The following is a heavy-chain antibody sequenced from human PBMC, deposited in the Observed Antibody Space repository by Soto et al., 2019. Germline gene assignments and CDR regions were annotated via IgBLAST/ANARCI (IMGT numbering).Heavy chain of an antibody. D-gene: IGHD3-3*01. Sequence: GGSLRLSCAASGFTFSSYAMHWVRQAPGKGLEYVPAISSNGGSTYYANSVKGRFTISRDNSKNTLYLQMGSLRAEDMAVYYCARGLGYQFLEWLAYDAFDIWGQGTMVTVSS. J-gene: IGHJ3*02. CDR3: ARGLGYQFLEWLAYDAFDI. V-gene: IGHV3-64*01. CDR2: ISSNGGST. CDR1: GFTFSSYA.